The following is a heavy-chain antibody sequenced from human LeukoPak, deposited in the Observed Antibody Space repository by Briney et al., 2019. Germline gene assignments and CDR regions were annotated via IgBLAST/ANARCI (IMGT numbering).Heavy chain of an antibody. J-gene: IGHJ5*02. CDR1: GGSISSYY. Sequence: SETLSLTCTVSGGSISSYYWSWIRQPPGKGLEWIGYIYYSGSTNYNPSLKSRVTISVDTSKNQFSLKLSSVTAADTAVYYCARDLRHYDILTGPRFDPWGQGTLVTVSS. D-gene: IGHD3-9*01. V-gene: IGHV4-59*01. CDR3: ARDLRHYDILTGPRFDP. CDR2: IYYSGST.